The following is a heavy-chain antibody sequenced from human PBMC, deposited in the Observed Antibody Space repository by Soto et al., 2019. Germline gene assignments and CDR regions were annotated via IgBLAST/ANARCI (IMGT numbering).Heavy chain of an antibody. V-gene: IGHV4-31*02. CDR1: GGSISSGGYY. CDR2: IYYSGST. D-gene: IGHD1-1*01. Sequence: LCGGSISSGGYYWSWIRQHPGKGLEWIGYIYYSGSTYYNPSLKSRVTISVDTSKNQFSLKLSSVTAADTAVYYCARDGTGFDYWGQGTLVTVSS. CDR3: ARDGTGFDY. J-gene: IGHJ4*02.